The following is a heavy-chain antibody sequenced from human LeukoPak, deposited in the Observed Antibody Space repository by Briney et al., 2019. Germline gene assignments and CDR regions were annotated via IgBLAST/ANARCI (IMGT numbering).Heavy chain of an antibody. CDR2: ISPDGSTT. D-gene: IGHD5-12*01. Sequence: GRSLRLSCAASGFAFSRYWMHWVRQAPGKGLMWVSRISPDGSTTLYADSVKGRFTISRDNAKNTLYLQMNSLGAEDTAVYYCAKDRTAGYDGLVDYWGQGTLVTVSS. J-gene: IGHJ4*02. CDR3: AKDRTAGYDGLVDY. CDR1: GFAFSRYW. V-gene: IGHV3-74*03.